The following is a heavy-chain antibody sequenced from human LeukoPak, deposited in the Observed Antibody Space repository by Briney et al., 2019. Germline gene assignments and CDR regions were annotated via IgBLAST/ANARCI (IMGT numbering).Heavy chain of an antibody. Sequence: PGGSLRLSCAASGFTFSSYAMSWVRQAPGKGLEWVSAISSSGGSTYYADSVKGRFTISRDNSKNTLYLQMNSLRAEDTAVYYCAKDGPNYDILTGYYRGWFDPWGQGTLVTVSS. CDR3: AKDGPNYDILTGYYRGWFDP. CDR2: ISSSGGST. CDR1: GFTFSSYA. V-gene: IGHV3-23*01. J-gene: IGHJ5*02. D-gene: IGHD3-9*01.